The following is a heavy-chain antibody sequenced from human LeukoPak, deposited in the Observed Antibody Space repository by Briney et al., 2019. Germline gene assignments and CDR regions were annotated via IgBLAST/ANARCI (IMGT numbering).Heavy chain of an antibody. CDR2: ISSSGSTI. V-gene: IGHV3-11*04. CDR1: GFTFSDYY. Sequence: PGGSLRLSCAASGFTFSDYYMSWIRQAPGKGLEWVSYISSSGSTIYYADSVKGRFTISRDNAKNSLYLQMNSLRAEDTAVYYCARDMMAVYHYFDYWGQGTLVTVSS. D-gene: IGHD3-16*01. CDR3: ARDMMAVYHYFDY. J-gene: IGHJ4*02.